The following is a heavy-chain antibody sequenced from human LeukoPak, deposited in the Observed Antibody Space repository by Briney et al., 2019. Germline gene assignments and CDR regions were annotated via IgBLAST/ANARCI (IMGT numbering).Heavy chain of an antibody. V-gene: IGHV4-59*01. CDR3: ARATHYDSSGYYADY. J-gene: IGHJ4*02. Sequence: SETLSLTCTVSGGSISSYYWSWIPQPPGKGLEVSGYIYYSGSTNYHPSLNSRVTISVDTSNNQFSLKLSSVTAADTAVYYCARATHYDSSGYYADYWGQGTLVPVSS. CDR2: IYYSGST. D-gene: IGHD3-22*01. CDR1: GGSISSYY.